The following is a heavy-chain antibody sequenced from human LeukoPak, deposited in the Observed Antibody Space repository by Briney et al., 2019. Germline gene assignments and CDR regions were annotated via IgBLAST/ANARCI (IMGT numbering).Heavy chain of an antibody. J-gene: IGHJ5*02. Sequence: PSETLSLTCTVSGGSISSYYWSWIRQPAGKGLEWIGRIYTSGSTNYNPSLKSRVTMSVDTSKNQFSLKLSSVTAADTAAYYCARDAIIAAAGYNWFDPWGQGTLVTVSS. CDR3: ARDAIIAAAGYNWFDP. CDR1: GGSISSYY. D-gene: IGHD6-13*01. V-gene: IGHV4-4*07. CDR2: IYTSGST.